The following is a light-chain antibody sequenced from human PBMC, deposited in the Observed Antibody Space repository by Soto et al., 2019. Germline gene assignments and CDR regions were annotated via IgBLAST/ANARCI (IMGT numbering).Light chain of an antibody. CDR1: QSVSSY. V-gene: IGKV3-11*01. J-gene: IGKJ1*01. Sequence: EIVLTQSPATLSLSPGERATLSCRASQSVSSYLAWYQQKPGQAPRLLIYDASNRATGIPARFSGSGSGTDFTLTISSLEPEDFAVYYCQQYTSSPWTFGQGTK. CDR3: QQYTSSPWT. CDR2: DAS.